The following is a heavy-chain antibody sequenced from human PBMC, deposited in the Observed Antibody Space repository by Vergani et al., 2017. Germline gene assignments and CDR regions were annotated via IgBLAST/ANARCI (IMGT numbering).Heavy chain of an antibody. D-gene: IGHD4-17*01. Sequence: QVQLVQSGAEVKKSGASVKVSCKASGYTFTSYYMHWVRQAPGQGLEWMGIINPSGGSTSYAQKFQGRVTMTRDTSTSTFYMELSSLRSEDTAVYYCCLDNGDYYWYFDLWGRGTLVTVSS. J-gene: IGHJ2*01. V-gene: IGHV1-46*01. CDR1: GYTFTSYY. CDR3: CLDNGDYYWYFDL. CDR2: INPSGGST.